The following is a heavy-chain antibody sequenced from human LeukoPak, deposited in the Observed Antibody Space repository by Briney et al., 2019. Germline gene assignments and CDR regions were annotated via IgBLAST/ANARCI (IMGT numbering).Heavy chain of an antibody. Sequence: ASVKVSCMASGYTFTGYYMHWVRQAPGQGLEWMGWINPNSGCTNYAQKFQGRVTMTRDTSISTAYMELSRLRSDDTAVYYCARVPRWDILNWFDPWGQGTLVTVSS. D-gene: IGHD2-15*01. CDR2: INPNSGCT. V-gene: IGHV1-2*02. J-gene: IGHJ5*02. CDR1: GYTFTGYY. CDR3: ARVPRWDILNWFDP.